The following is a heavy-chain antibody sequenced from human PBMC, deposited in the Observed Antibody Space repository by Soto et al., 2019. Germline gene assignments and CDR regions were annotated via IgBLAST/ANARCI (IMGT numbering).Heavy chain of an antibody. V-gene: IGHV1-2*02. J-gene: IGHJ4*02. D-gene: IGHD3-3*01. CDR2: INPNSGGT. CDR1: GYTFTGYY. Sequence: GASVKVSCKASGYTFTGYYMHWVRQAPGQGLEWMGWINPNSGGTNYAQKFQGRVTMTRDTSISTAYMELSRLRSDDTAVYYCARDSGFYDFWSGYYSTPDYWGQGTLVTVSS. CDR3: ARDSGFYDFWSGYYSTPDY.